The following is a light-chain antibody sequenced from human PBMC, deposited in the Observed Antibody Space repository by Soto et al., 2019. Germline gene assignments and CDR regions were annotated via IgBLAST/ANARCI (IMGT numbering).Light chain of an antibody. CDR2: DVI. CDR3: SSYAGSNFYV. Sequence: QSVLTQPPSASGSPGQSVTISCTGTSSDVGGYNYVSWYQQHPGKAPKLMIYDVIKRPSGVPDRFSGSKSGNTASPTVSGLQAEDEADYYCSSYAGSNFYVFGTGTKLTVL. J-gene: IGLJ1*01. CDR1: SSDVGGYNY. V-gene: IGLV2-8*01.